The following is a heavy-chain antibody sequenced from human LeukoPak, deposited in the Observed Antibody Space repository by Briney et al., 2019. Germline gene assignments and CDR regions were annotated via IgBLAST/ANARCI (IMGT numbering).Heavy chain of an antibody. D-gene: IGHD3-10*01. CDR2: IYYSGSA. CDR3: AKPSNYYGSATDAFDF. CDR1: GVSISGSYHY. J-gene: IGHJ3*01. Sequence: SETLSFTCAVSGVSISGSYHYWGWIRQAPGKGLEWIGYIYYSGSAYYNLSPKSRVTISVDTSKNHFSLKLNSVTAADTAVYYCAKPSNYYGSATDAFDFWGQGTMVTVSS. V-gene: IGHV4-39*07.